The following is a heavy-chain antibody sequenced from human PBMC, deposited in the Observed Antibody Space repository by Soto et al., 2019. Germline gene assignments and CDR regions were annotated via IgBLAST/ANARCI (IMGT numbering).Heavy chain of an antibody. Sequence: GLLRLSSTASEFNFITYSMNRVRQAPGKGLEWISYITSSSSTIYYAESVEGRFTIARDNAKNSLYLQMNSLRAEDTAVYYCARGLYDSGSHAFDIWGQGTMVTVSS. CDR2: ITSSSSTI. V-gene: IGHV3-48*01. J-gene: IGHJ3*02. CDR3: ARGLYDSGSHAFDI. CDR1: EFNFITYS. D-gene: IGHD3-10*01.